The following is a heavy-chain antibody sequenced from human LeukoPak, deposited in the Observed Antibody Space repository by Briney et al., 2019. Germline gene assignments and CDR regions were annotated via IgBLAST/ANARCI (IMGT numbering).Heavy chain of an antibody. Sequence: SXXLSLTCAVYGGSFSGYYWSWIRQPPGKGLEWIGEINHSGSTNYNPSLKSRVTISVDSSKNQFSLKLSSVTAADTAVYYCARGPYDFWSGYLPWFDPWGQGTLVTVSS. CDR1: GGSFSGYY. J-gene: IGHJ5*02. V-gene: IGHV4-34*01. D-gene: IGHD3-3*01. CDR2: INHSGST. CDR3: ARGPYDFWSGYLPWFDP.